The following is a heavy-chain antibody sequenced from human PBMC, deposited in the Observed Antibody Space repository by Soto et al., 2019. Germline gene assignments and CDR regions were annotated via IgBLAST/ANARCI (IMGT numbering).Heavy chain of an antibody. V-gene: IGHV4-39*01. CDR3: ARHEHGDYSGGRYYYYYYYMDV. CDR2: IYYSGST. J-gene: IGHJ6*03. D-gene: IGHD4-17*01. CDR1: GGSISSSSYY. Sequence: QLQLQESGPGLVKPSETLSLTCTVSGGSISSSSYYWGWIRQPPGKGLEWIGSIYYSGSTYYNPSLKSRVTISVDTSKNQFSLKLSSVTAADTAVYYCARHEHGDYSGGRYYYYYYYMDVWGKGTTVTVSS.